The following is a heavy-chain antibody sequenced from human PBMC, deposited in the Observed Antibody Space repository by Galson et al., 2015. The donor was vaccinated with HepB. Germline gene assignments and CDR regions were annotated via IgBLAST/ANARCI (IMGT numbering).Heavy chain of an antibody. Sequence: RLSCAASGFNFGSYGMHWVRQAPGKGLEWVAVTWYDGTDKKYAESVKGRFTISRDNSKNTLYLQMNSVRVEDTAVYYCVKDRGMGSAWHVLEHWGQGALVTVSS. CDR1: GFNFGSYG. CDR3: VKDRGMGSAWHVLEH. J-gene: IGHJ4*02. V-gene: IGHV3-33*06. CDR2: TWYDGTDK. D-gene: IGHD3-10*02.